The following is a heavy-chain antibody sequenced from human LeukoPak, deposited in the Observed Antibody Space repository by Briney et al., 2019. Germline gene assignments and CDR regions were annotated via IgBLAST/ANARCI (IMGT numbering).Heavy chain of an antibody. CDR1: GYTFTSYA. V-gene: IGHV7-4-1*02. CDR2: INTNTGNP. J-gene: IGHJ6*03. Sequence: GASVKVSCKASGYTFTSYAMNCVRQAPGQGLEWMGWINTNTGNPTYAQGFTGRFVFSLDTSVSTAYLQISSLKAEDTAVYYCARGYSSSQNYYYYYMDVWGKGTTVTVSS. D-gene: IGHD6-6*01. CDR3: ARGYSSSQNYYYYYMDV.